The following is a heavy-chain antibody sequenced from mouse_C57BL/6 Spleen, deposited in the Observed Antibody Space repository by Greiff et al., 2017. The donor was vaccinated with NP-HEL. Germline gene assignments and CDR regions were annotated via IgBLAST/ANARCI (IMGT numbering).Heavy chain of an antibody. Sequence: VQLQQPGAELVKPGASVKLSCKASGYTFTSYWMHWVKQRPGQGLEWIGMIHPNSGSTNYNEKFKSKATLTVDKSSSTAYMQLSSLTSEDSAVYYCARGQLRLQRSFDYWGQGTTLTVSS. CDR2: IHPNSGST. J-gene: IGHJ2*01. V-gene: IGHV1-64*01. D-gene: IGHD3-2*02. CDR1: GYTFTSYW. CDR3: ARGQLRLQRSFDY.